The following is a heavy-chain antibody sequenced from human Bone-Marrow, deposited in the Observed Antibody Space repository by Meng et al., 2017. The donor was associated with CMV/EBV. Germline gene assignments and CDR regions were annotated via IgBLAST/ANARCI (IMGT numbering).Heavy chain of an antibody. D-gene: IGHD2-15*01. Sequence: GGSLRLSCEASGFTFSIYAMHWVRQAPGKGLEWVAVISYDGNNKYYADSVKGRFTISRDNSKNTLYLQMNSLRAEDTAVYYCARDAAPDIVGVFDPWGQGTLVTVSS. CDR3: ARDAAPDIVGVFDP. J-gene: IGHJ5*02. CDR1: GFTFSIYA. CDR2: ISYDGNNK. V-gene: IGHV3-30-3*01.